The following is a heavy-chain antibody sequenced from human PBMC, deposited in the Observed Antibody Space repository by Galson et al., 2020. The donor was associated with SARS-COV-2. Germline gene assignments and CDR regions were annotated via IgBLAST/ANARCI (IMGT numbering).Heavy chain of an antibody. D-gene: IGHD3-9*01. V-gene: IGHV1-18*04. J-gene: IGHJ6*03. Sequence: ASVKVTCKASGYTFTSHGISWVRQAPGQGLEWMGWISAYNGNTNYAQKLQGRVTMTTDTSTSTAYMELRSLRSDDTAVYYCARGRHYDILTGYSKSLYYMDVWGKGTTVTVSS. CDR3: ARGRHYDILTGYSKSLYYMDV. CDR2: ISAYNGNT. CDR1: GYTFTSHG.